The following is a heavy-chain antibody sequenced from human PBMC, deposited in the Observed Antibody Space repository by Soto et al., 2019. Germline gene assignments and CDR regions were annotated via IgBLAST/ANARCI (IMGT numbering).Heavy chain of an antibody. D-gene: IGHD6-19*01. Sequence: EVQLLESGGGLVQPGGSLRLSCAASGFTFSDYAMSWVRQAPGKGLEWVSVINGDGATYYADSVQGRFSISRDNSKSTLCLQMNSLSVEDTAIYYCASRPRGSVAGTLDSWGQGSLVTVS. CDR2: INGDGAT. CDR1: GFTFSDYA. J-gene: IGHJ5*01. CDR3: ASRPRGSVAGTLDS. V-gene: IGHV3-23*01.